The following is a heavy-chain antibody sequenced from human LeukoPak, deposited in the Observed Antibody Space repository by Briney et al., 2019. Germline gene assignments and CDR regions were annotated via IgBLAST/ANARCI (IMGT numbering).Heavy chain of an antibody. CDR1: GFTFSSYG. J-gene: IGHJ4*02. D-gene: IGHD2-15*01. Sequence: PGGSLRLSCAASGFTFSSYGMSWVRQAPGKGLEWVSAISGSGGSTYYADSVKGRFTISRDNSKNTLYLQMNSLRAEDTAVYYCAKSFGVGVVVAASFDYWGQGTLVTVSS. CDR2: ISGSGGST. CDR3: AKSFGVGVVVAASFDY. V-gene: IGHV3-23*01.